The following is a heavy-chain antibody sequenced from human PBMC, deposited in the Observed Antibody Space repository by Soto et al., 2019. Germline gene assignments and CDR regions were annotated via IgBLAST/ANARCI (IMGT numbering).Heavy chain of an antibody. CDR2: INSDGSST. V-gene: IGHV3-74*01. D-gene: IGHD3-22*01. J-gene: IGHJ4*02. CDR3: GRAITHYDSSGYYFSSTRLKYYFDY. CDR1: GFTFSSYW. Sequence: PGGSLRLSCAASGFTFSSYWMHWVRQSPGKGLVWVSRINSDGSSTSYADSVKGRFTISRDNAKNTLYLQMNSLRAEDTAVYYCGRAITHYDSSGYYFSSTRLKYYFDYGGQGPLVTVS.